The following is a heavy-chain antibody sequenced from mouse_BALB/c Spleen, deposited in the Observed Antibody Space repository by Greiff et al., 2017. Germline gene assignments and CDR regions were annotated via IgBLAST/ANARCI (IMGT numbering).Heavy chain of an antibody. V-gene: IGHV1S137*01. Sequence: VKVVESGAELVRPGVSVKISCKGSGYTFTDYAMHWVKQSHAKSLEWIGVISTYYGDASYNQKFKGKATMTVDKSSSTAYMELARLTSEDSAIYYCARVYGNYPDYWGQGTTLTVSS. CDR1: GYTFTDYA. J-gene: IGHJ2*01. D-gene: IGHD2-1*01. CDR2: ISTYYGDA. CDR3: ARVYGNYPDY.